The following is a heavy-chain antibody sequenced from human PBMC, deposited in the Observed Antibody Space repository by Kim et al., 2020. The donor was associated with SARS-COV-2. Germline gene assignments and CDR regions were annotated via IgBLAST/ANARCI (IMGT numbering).Heavy chain of an antibody. J-gene: IGHJ4*02. V-gene: IGHV3-74*01. CDR3: AGRSLRGTNFFAY. D-gene: IGHD1-1*01. Sequence: TNADSVKGRFTISRDNAKNTMYLEMNSLSAEDTAVYYCAGRSLRGTNFFAYWGQGTLVTVSS.